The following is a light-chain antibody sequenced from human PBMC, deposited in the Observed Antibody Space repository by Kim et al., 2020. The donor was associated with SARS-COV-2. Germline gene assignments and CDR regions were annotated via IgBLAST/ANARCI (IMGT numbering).Light chain of an antibody. CDR3: QQYDNLLVT. CDR1: QDISNY. Sequence: SASVGDRVTITCQASQDISNYLNWYQQKPGKAPKLLIYDASNLETGVPSRFSGSGSGTDFNFTISSLQPEDIATYYCQQYDNLLVTFGQGTKLEI. J-gene: IGKJ2*01. CDR2: DAS. V-gene: IGKV1-33*01.